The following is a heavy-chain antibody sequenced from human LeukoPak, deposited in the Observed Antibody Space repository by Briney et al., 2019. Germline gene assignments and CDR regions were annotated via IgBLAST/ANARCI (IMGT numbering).Heavy chain of an antibody. Sequence: GASVKVSCKASGYTFTSYYMHWVRQAPGQGLEWMGIINPSGGSTSYAQKFQGRVTMTRDTSTSTVYMELSGLRPEDTAVYYCARGDYDILTGYSYNWFDPWGQGTLVTVSS. CDR2: INPSGGST. CDR1: GYTFTSYY. D-gene: IGHD3-9*01. J-gene: IGHJ5*02. CDR3: ARGDYDILTGYSYNWFDP. V-gene: IGHV1-46*01.